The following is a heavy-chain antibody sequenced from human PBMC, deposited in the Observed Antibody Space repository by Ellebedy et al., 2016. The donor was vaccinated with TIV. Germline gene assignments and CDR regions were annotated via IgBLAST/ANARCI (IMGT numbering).Heavy chain of an antibody. J-gene: IGHJ4*02. CDR2: ISSSSSTI. Sequence: GGSLRLSCAASGFTFSSYSMNWVRQAPGKGLEWVSYISSSSSTIYYADSVKGRFTISRDNAKNSLYLQMNSLRAEDTAVYYCARSQVDCSSTSCPNFDYWGQGTLVTVSS. V-gene: IGHV3-48*04. D-gene: IGHD2-2*01. CDR3: ARSQVDCSSTSCPNFDY. CDR1: GFTFSSYS.